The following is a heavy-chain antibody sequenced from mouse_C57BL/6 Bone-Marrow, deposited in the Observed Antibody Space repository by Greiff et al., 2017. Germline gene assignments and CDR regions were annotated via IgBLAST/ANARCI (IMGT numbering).Heavy chain of an antibody. Sequence: LMKPGASVKLSCKASGYTFTEYTIHWVKQRSGQGLEWIGWFYPGSGSIKYNEKFKDKATLTADKSSSTGYMELSRLTSEDSAVYFCARHEGERVNLTGSFDDWGQGTTLTVSS. V-gene: IGHV1-62-2*01. D-gene: IGHD1-1*01. J-gene: IGHJ2*01. CDR2: FYPGSGSI. CDR1: GYTFTEYT. CDR3: ARHEGERVNLTGSFDD.